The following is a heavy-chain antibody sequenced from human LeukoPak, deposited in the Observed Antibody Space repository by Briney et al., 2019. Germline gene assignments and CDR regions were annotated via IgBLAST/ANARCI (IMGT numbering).Heavy chain of an antibody. Sequence: SGGSLRLSCAASGFTFKIYNMNWVRQAPGKGLEWVSSISSRSSHINYADSVKGRFTISRDDAKNTLYLQMNSLRAEDTAVYYCAREGGYDPFEYWGQGTLVTVSS. CDR1: GFTFKIYN. J-gene: IGHJ4*02. CDR3: AREGGYDPFEY. D-gene: IGHD5-12*01. CDR2: ISSRSSHI. V-gene: IGHV3-21*01.